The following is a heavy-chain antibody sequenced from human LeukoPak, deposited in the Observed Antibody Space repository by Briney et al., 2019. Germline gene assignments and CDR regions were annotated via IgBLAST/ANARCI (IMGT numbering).Heavy chain of an antibody. CDR3: ARVRTYYYDSSAYFEY. CDR2: ISGYTANT. CDR1: GYIFSSYD. V-gene: IGHV1-18*01. D-gene: IGHD3-22*01. J-gene: IGHJ4*02. Sequence: EASVKVSCKASGYIFSSYDISWVRQAPGQGLEWMGWISGYTANTNYAQKLQGRLTMTTDTSTSTAYMELKSLRSDDTAVYYCARVRTYYYDSSAYFEYWGQGTLVTVSS.